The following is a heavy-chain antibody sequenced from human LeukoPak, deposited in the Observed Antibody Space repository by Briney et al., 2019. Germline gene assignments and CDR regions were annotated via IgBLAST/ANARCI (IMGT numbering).Heavy chain of an antibody. D-gene: IGHD5-18*01. CDR2: IYTSGST. CDR3: ARSGRGYTYGTYYYYMDV. J-gene: IGHJ6*03. Sequence: PSETLSLTCTVSGGSISSYYWSWIRQPAGKGLEWIGRIYTSGSTKYNPSLKSRVTMSVETSKNQFSLKMTSVTAADTAVYFCARSGRGYTYGTYYYYMDVWGKGTTVTVSS. V-gene: IGHV4-4*07. CDR1: GGSISSYY.